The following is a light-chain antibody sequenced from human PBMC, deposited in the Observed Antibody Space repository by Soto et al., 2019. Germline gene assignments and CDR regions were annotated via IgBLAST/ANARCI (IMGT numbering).Light chain of an antibody. CDR3: QRYNSVPNT. CDR2: GAS. Sequence: DIPMTQSPSSLSASVGDRVTITCRASQGISSYLAWYQQKPGKVPKLLIYGASTLHSGVPSRFSGSGSGTDFPLTINSLQPEDVATYYCQRYNSVPNTFGPGTKVDIK. CDR1: QGISSY. V-gene: IGKV1-27*01. J-gene: IGKJ3*01.